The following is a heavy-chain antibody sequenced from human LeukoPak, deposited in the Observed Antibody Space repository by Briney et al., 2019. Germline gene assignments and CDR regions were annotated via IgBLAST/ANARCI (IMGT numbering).Heavy chain of an antibody. D-gene: IGHD6-13*01. J-gene: IGHJ4*02. CDR2: ISSSSSYI. V-gene: IGHV3-21*01. CDR1: GFPFSSYS. Sequence: GSLGLSFAASGFPFSSYSMNWVRPAPGKGLEWVSSISSSSSYIYYADSVKGRFTISRDNAKNSLYLQMNSLRAEDTAVYYCAAAAAVETGDFDYWGQGTLVTVSS. CDR3: AAAAAVETGDFDY.